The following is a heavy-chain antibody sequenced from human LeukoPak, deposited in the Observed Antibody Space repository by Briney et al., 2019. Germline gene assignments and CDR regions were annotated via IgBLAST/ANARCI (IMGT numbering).Heavy chain of an antibody. Sequence: ASVKVSCKASGYTFTGYYMHCVRQAPGQGLEWMGRINPNSGGTNYAQKFQGRVTMTRDTSISTAYMELSRLRSDDTAVYYCARGKIDYYDSSGYYNAFDIWGQGTMVTVSS. CDR3: ARGKIDYYDSSGYYNAFDI. D-gene: IGHD3-22*01. CDR1: GYTFTGYY. V-gene: IGHV1-2*06. CDR2: INPNSGGT. J-gene: IGHJ3*02.